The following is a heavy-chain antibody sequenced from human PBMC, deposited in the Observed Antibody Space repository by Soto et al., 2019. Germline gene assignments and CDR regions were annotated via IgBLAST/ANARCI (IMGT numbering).Heavy chain of an antibody. CDR2: IYYSGST. J-gene: IGHJ3*02. D-gene: IGHD3-16*02. V-gene: IGHV4-31*03. CDR1: GGSISSGGYY. Sequence: SETLSLTCTVSGGSISSGGYYWSWIRQHPGKGLEWIGYIYYSGSTYYNPSLKSRVTISVDTSKNQFSLKLSSVTAADTAVYYCATLVHDYVWGSYRFGAFDIWGQGTMVTVSS. CDR3: ATLVHDYVWGSYRFGAFDI.